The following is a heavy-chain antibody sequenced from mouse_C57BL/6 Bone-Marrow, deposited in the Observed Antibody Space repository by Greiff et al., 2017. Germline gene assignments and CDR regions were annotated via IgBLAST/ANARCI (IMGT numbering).Heavy chain of an antibody. V-gene: IGHV1-50*01. CDR3: ARKYYGSSHWYFDV. CDR1: GYTFTSYW. Sequence: VQLQQSGAELVKPGASVKLSCKASGYTFTSYWMPWVKQRPGQGLEWIGEIDPSDSYTNYNQTFKGQATLTVDTSSSTAYMQLSSLTSEDSAVYYCARKYYGSSHWYFDVWGTGTTVTVSS. D-gene: IGHD1-1*01. CDR2: IDPSDSYT. J-gene: IGHJ1*03.